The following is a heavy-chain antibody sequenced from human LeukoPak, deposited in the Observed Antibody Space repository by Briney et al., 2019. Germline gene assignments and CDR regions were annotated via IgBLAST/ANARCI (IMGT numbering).Heavy chain of an antibody. Sequence: PSETLSLTCTVSGGSISSYYWSWIRQPPGKGLEWIGYIYYSGSTNYNPSPKSRVTISVDTSKNQSSLKLSSVTAADTAVYYCAGTEDIVVPTCFDYWGQGTLVTVSS. J-gene: IGHJ4*02. D-gene: IGHD2-2*01. V-gene: IGHV4-59*01. CDR3: AGTEDIVVPTCFDY. CDR2: IYYSGST. CDR1: GGSISSYY.